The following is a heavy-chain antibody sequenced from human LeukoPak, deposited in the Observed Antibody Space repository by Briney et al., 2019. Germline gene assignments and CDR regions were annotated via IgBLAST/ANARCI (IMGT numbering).Heavy chain of an antibody. CDR2: IIPIFGTA. D-gene: IGHD2-2*01. CDR1: GGTFSSYA. Sequence: SVKVSCKASGGTFSSYAISWVRQAPGQGLEWMGGIIPIFGTANYAQKFQGRVTITADESTSTAYMELSSLRSEDTAVYYCARDHSIVVVPAPADAFDIWGQGTLVTVSS. V-gene: IGHV1-69*13. CDR3: ARDHSIVVVPAPADAFDI. J-gene: IGHJ3*02.